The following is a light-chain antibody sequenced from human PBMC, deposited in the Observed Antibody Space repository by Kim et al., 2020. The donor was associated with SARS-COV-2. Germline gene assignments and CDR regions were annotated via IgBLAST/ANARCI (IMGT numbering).Light chain of an antibody. CDR3: QVWGSSSDHPYV. Sequence: SYELTQPPSVSVAPGKTARITCGGNNIGSKSVHWYQQKPGQAPVLVVYYDNDRPSGIPERCSGSNSGNTATLTISRVEVGDEADYYCQVWGSSSDHPYV. CDR2: YDN. V-gene: IGLV3-21*04. J-gene: IGLJ1*01. CDR1: NIGSKS.